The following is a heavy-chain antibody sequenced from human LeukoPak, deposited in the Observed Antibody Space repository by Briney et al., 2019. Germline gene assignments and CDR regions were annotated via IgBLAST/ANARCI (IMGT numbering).Heavy chain of an antibody. V-gene: IGHV4-39*01. CDR1: GGSISSLSYY. D-gene: IGHD3-10*01. CDR2: IYYSGST. CDR3: ARRAGSYYDY. J-gene: IGHJ4*02. Sequence: SETLSLTCTVSGGSISSLSYYWDWIRQPPGKGPEWIGSIYYSGSTYYNPSLKSRVTISVDTSENQFSLKLSSVTAADTAVYYCARRAGSYYDYWDQGTLVTVSS.